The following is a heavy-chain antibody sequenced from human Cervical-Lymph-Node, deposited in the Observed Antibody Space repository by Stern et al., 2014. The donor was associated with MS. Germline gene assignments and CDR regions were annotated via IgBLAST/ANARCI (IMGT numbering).Heavy chain of an antibody. CDR1: GYSFTSYW. V-gene: IGHV5-51*03. J-gene: IGHJ5*02. Sequence: EVQLVESGAEVKKPGESLKISCKGSGYSFTSYWIGWVRQMPGKGLEWMGIIYPGDSDARYSPPFQGPVTISADKSISTAYLQWSSLKASDTAMYYCARIIAARPNWFDPWGQGTLVTVSS. D-gene: IGHD6-6*01. CDR3: ARIIAARPNWFDP. CDR2: IYPGDSDA.